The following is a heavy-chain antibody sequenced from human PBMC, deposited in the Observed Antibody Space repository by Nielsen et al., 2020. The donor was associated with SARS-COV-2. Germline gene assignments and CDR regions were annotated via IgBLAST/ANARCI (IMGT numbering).Heavy chain of an antibody. CDR3: AREGRSSGYHFDY. Sequence: GGSLRLSCSASGFTFSSYAMHWVRQALGKGLEYVSAISSNGGSTYYADSVKGRFTISRDNSKNTLYLQMSSLRAEDTAVYYCAREGRSSGYHFDYWGQGTLVTVSS. V-gene: IGHV3-64D*08. CDR2: ISSNGGST. D-gene: IGHD6-19*01. J-gene: IGHJ4*02. CDR1: GFTFSSYA.